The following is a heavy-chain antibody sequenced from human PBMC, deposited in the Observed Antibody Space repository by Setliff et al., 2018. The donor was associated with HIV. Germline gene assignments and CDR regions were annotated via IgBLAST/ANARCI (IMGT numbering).Heavy chain of an antibody. D-gene: IGHD3-22*01. CDR3: ARLRITMIMMLNYFDY. CDR1: GGSISTSNW. V-gene: IGHV4-4*09. J-gene: IGHJ4*02. Sequence: PSETLSLTCTVSGGSISTSNWWGWIRQPPGKGLEWIGCIYTTGSTNYNPSLKSRVTMSVDTSKNQFSLRLTSVTAADTAVYFCARLRITMIMMLNYFDYWGQGTLVTVSS. CDR2: IYTTGST.